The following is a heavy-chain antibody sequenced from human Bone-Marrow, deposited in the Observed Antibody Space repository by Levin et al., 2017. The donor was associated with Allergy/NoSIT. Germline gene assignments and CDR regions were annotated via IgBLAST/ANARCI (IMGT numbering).Heavy chain of an antibody. CDR1: GGSISSSNW. D-gene: IGHD6-19*01. CDR2: IYHSGST. CDR3: ASTPSGSTNYYYYYMDV. Sequence: SETLSLTCAVSGGSISSSNWWSWVRQPPGKGLEWIGEIYHSGSTNYNPSLKSRVTISVDKSKNQFSLKLSSVTAADTAVYYCASTPSGSTNYYYYYMDVWGKGTTVTVSS. J-gene: IGHJ6*03. V-gene: IGHV4-4*02.